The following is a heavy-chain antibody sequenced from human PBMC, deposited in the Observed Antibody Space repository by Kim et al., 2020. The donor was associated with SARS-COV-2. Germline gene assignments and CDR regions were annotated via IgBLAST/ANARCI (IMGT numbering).Heavy chain of an antibody. V-gene: IGHV4-39*01. Sequence: SETLSLTCTVSGGSISSSSYYWGWIRQPPGKGLEWIGSIYYSGSTYYNPSLKSRVTISVDTSKNQFSLKLSSVTAADTAVYYCARSKVGARTRWFDPWGQGTLVTVSS. CDR1: GGSISSSSYY. J-gene: IGHJ5*02. CDR3: ARSKVGARTRWFDP. CDR2: IYYSGST. D-gene: IGHD1-26*01.